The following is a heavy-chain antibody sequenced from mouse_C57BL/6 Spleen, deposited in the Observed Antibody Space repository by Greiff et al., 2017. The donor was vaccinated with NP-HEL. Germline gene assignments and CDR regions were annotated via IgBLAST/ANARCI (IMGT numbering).Heavy chain of an antibody. V-gene: IGHV1-54*01. CDR3: AIPMDY. CDR2: INPGSGGT. J-gene: IGHJ4*01. CDR1: GYAFTNYL. Sequence: VKLMESGAELVRPGTSVKVSCKASGYAFTNYLIEWVKQRPGQGLEWIGVINPGSGGTNYNEKFKGKATLTADKSSSTAYMQLSSLTSEDSAVYFCAIPMDYWGQGTSVTVSS.